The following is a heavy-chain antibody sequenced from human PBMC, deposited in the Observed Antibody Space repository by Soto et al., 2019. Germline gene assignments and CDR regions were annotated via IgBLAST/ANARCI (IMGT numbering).Heavy chain of an antibody. Sequence: QVQLEQSGDEVKKLGASVKVSCKASGYIFVNYGIAWVRQAPGQGLEWLGWISPYTGNTYYATKVQGRLTLTTDTTTLAAVIDLGSLTSADTAVYYCAMVDLYVTPTPQDVGGQGTTVTVSS. CDR2: ISPYTGNT. CDR1: GYIFVNYG. CDR3: AMVDLYVTPTPQDV. V-gene: IGHV1-18*01. D-gene: IGHD3-16*01. J-gene: IGHJ6*02.